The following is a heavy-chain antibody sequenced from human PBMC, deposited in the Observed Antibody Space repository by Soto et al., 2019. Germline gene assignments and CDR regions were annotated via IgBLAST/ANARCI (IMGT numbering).Heavy chain of an antibody. Sequence: GGSLRLSGAASGSIFRGYGMHWVCQTPGKGLEWVAVIRYDGSNINYADSVMGRFTISRDNSKNTLYLEMNSLRAEDTAVYFFAKGSPDSRGYHFFFASRGQGTLVPVSS. V-gene: IGHV3-33*06. J-gene: IGHJ4*02. CDR1: GSIFRGYG. D-gene: IGHD3-22*01. CDR2: IRYDGSNI. CDR3: AKGSPDSRGYHFFFAS.